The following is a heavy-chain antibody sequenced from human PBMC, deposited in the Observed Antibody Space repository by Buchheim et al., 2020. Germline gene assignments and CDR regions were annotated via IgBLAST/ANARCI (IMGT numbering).Heavy chain of an antibody. J-gene: IGHJ4*02. Sequence: EVQLLESGGGLVQPGGSLRLSCAASGFTFSNSALSWVRQAPGKGLEWVSTIGGGGVNTFYADSVKGRFTISRDNSKNTLYLQMNSLRAEDTAVYYCANRLIRGVTDFRLDCWGQGTL. CDR3: ANRLIRGVTDFRLDC. CDR1: GFTFSNSA. D-gene: IGHD3-10*01. CDR2: IGGGGVNT. V-gene: IGHV3-23*01.